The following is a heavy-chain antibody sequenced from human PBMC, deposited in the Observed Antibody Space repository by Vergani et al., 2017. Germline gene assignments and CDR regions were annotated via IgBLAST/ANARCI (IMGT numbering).Heavy chain of an antibody. V-gene: IGHV3-23*01. Sequence: EVQLLESGGGLVQPGGSRRLSCAGAGFTFDTYTMAYVRQAPGKGLEWVATISSGGGDIFYADSVKGRFTISRDNSKNTLFLQMNSLKDEDTAVYYCTTGWGLYYLQGEYFQYWGRGTLGSVSS. CDR2: ISSGGGDI. D-gene: IGHD3-10*01. CDR1: GFTFDTYT. CDR3: TTGWGLYYLQGEYFQY. J-gene: IGHJ1*01.